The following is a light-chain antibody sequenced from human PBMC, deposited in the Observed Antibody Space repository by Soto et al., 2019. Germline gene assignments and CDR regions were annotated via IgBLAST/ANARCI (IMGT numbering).Light chain of an antibody. CDR3: QQSYSTPPGT. J-gene: IGKJ1*01. Sequence: DIQMTQSPSSLSASVGDRVTLTCRASQSIDSYLNWYQQKPGKAPKLLIYAAANLQRGVPSRFSGSGSGTDFTLTISSLQPEDFATYYCQQSYSTPPGTFGQGTKVDVK. CDR1: QSIDSY. V-gene: IGKV1-39*01. CDR2: AAA.